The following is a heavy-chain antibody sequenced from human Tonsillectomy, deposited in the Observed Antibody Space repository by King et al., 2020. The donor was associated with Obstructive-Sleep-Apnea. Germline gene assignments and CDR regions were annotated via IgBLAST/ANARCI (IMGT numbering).Heavy chain of an antibody. J-gene: IGHJ4*02. D-gene: IGHD3-10*01. Sequence: VQLVESGGGLVQPGGSLRLSCSASGFTFSSYSMHWVRQAPGKGLEYVSAISSNGDSTYYADFVKGRFTISRDNSKNTLYLQMSSLRAEDTAVYYCVKDHQSLFFYASGNYGHDSWGQGTLVTVSS. V-gene: IGHV3-64D*06. CDR3: VKDHQSLFFYASGNYGHDS. CDR1: GFTFSSYS. CDR2: ISSNGDST.